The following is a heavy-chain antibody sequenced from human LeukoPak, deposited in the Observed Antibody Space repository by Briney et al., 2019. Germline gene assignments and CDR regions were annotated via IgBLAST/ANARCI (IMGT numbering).Heavy chain of an antibody. J-gene: IGHJ3*02. CDR2: IKQDGSEK. CDR3: AKPVGVTNDAFDI. CDR1: GFTFSSYA. D-gene: IGHD3-10*01. Sequence: GGSLRLSCAASGFTFSSYAMSWVRQAPGKGLEWVANIKQDGSEKYYVDSVKGRFTISRDNAKNSLYLQMNSLGAEDTAVYYCAKPVGVTNDAFDIWGQGTMVTVSS. V-gene: IGHV3-7*05.